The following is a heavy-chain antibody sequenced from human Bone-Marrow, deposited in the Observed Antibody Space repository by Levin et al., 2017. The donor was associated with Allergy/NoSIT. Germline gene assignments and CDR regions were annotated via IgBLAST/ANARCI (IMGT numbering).Heavy chain of an antibody. CDR1: GFTFSSYE. CDR3: ASLRIAARIWAPFDY. D-gene: IGHD6-6*01. J-gene: IGHJ4*02. CDR2: ISNSGDTI. V-gene: IGHV3-48*03. Sequence: GESLKISCTASGFTFSSYEMNWVRQAPGKGLEWVSYISNSGDTIYYADSVKGRFTISRDNAKNSLFLQMNSLRAEDTAIYYCASLRIAARIWAPFDYWGQGTLVTVSS.